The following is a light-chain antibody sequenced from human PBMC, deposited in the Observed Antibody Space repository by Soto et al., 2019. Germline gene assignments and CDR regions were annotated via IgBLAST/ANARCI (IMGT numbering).Light chain of an antibody. CDR2: PAS. Sequence: DIQMTQSPSSLSASVGDRVTITCRASESIARHLNWYQQKPGRAPNLLIYPASSLQNGVPSRFRGGGSGTDFTLTISNLQPEDFATYYCQQTYSTLTITFGQGTRLEIK. CDR1: ESIARH. J-gene: IGKJ5*01. V-gene: IGKV1-39*01. CDR3: QQTYSTLTIT.